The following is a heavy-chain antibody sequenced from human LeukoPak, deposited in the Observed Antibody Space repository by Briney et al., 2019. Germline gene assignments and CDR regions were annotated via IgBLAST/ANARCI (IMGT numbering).Heavy chain of an antibody. Sequence: GGSLRLSCAASGFTFSSYAMSWVRQAPGKGLEWVSVIYSGGSTYYADSVKGRFTISRDNSKNTLYLQMNSLRAEDTAVYYCASHYSSSWRYYFDYWGQGTLVTVSS. V-gene: IGHV3-53*01. CDR3: ASHYSSSWRYYFDY. D-gene: IGHD6-13*01. CDR2: IYSGGST. CDR1: GFTFSSYA. J-gene: IGHJ4*02.